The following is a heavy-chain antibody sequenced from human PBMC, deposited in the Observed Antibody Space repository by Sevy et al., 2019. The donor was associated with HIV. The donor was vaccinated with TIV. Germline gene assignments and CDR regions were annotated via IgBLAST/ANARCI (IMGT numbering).Heavy chain of an antibody. CDR1: GFTFSRYW. D-gene: IGHD3-3*01. CDR3: AREAVDFWNGPVDFYYGMDV. Sequence: GGSLRLSCAASGFTFSRYWMHWVRQVPGKGLVWVSRINGDGSNPLYADSVKGRFTISSDNAKNTVFLPMDSLRAEDTAVYYCAREAVDFWNGPVDFYYGMDVWGQGTTVTVSS. J-gene: IGHJ6*02. CDR2: INGDGSNP. V-gene: IGHV3-74*01.